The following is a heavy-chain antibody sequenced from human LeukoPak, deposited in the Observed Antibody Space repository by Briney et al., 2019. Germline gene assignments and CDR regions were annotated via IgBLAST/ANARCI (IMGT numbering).Heavy chain of an antibody. J-gene: IGHJ3*02. CDR1: GGSIINHY. V-gene: IGHV4-4*07. CDR2: IYSSGST. D-gene: IGHD2-2*01. Sequence: SETLSLTCTVSGGSIINHYWSWIRQPAGKGLEWIGRIYSSGSTTYNPSLKSRISMSVDTSKNQFSLNLRSVTAADTAVYYCARVLLPAASASFEMWGQGQMVTVSS. CDR3: ARVLLPAASASFEM.